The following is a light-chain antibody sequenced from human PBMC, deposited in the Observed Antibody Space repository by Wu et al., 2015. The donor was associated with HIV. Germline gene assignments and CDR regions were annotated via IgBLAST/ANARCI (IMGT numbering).Light chain of an antibody. Sequence: EIVLTQSPATLSLSPGERATLSCRASQSVSSYLAWYQQKPGQAPRLLIYDASRRATGIPARFSGSGSGTDFTLTINSMQSEDFAVYYCQQYNNWPLTFGGGTKVEIK. CDR2: DAS. J-gene: IGKJ4*01. V-gene: IGKV3-11*01. CDR1: QSVSSY. CDR3: QQYNNWPLT.